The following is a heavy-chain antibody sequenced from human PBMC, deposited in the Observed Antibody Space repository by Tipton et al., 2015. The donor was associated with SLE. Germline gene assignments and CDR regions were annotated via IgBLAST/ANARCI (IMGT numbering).Heavy chain of an antibody. J-gene: IGHJ3*02. CDR1: GGSLSSYY. D-gene: IGHD3-22*01. Sequence: LRLSCTVSGGSLSSYYWSWIRQPPGKGLEWVGYIHYSGSTKYNPSLKSRVSISVDTSKNQFSLRLTSVTAADTAVYFCARERERDYFDNSVLDACDSWGQGTMVTVSS. CDR3: ARERERDYFDNSVLDACDS. CDR2: IHYSGST. V-gene: IGHV4-59*01.